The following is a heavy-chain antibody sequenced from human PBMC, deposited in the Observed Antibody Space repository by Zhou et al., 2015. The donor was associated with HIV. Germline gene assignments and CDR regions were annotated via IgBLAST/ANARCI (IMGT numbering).Heavy chain of an antibody. D-gene: IGHD3-9*01. Sequence: QVQLVQSGAEVKKSGSSVKVSCQTSGGTFSNYAVSWVRQAPGQGLEWMGAIIPMFGTVRYAQKFQGRVTLTADRSTNTAYMEMRSLRSEDTAVYYCGRGTRYRQYYYYGMAVWGQGTTVIVSS. J-gene: IGHJ6*02. CDR3: GRGTRYRQYYYYGMAV. CDR1: GGTFSNYA. CDR2: IIPMFGTV. V-gene: IGHV1-69*06.